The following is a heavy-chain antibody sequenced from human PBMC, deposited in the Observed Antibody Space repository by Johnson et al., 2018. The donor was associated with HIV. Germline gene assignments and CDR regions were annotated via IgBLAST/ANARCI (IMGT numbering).Heavy chain of an antibody. CDR1: GFSFSYYY. J-gene: IGHJ3*02. V-gene: IGHV3-11*04. CDR2: ISSSGSII. D-gene: IGHD3-9*01. CDR3: ARDRYPRRYFDWLFDAFDI. Sequence: VQLVESGGGLVKPGGSLRLSCAASGFSFSYYYMSWIRQAPGKGLESVSYISSSGSIISYADSVKGRFTISRDNAKKSLYLQMNSLRAEDTAVYYCARDRYPRRYFDWLFDAFDIWGQGTMVTVSS.